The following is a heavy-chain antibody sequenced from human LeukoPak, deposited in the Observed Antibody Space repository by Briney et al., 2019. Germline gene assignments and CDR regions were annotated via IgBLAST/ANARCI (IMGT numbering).Heavy chain of an antibody. J-gene: IGHJ4*02. CDR2: ISSSSSYI. CDR3: ARERGFGELDY. D-gene: IGHD3-10*01. V-gene: IGHV3-21*01. Sequence: GGSLRLSCAASGFAFSSYSMNWVRQAPGKGLEWVSSISSSSSYIYYADSVKGRFTISRDNAKNSLYLQMNSLGAEDTAVYYCARERGFGELDYWGQGTLVTVSS. CDR1: GFAFSSYS.